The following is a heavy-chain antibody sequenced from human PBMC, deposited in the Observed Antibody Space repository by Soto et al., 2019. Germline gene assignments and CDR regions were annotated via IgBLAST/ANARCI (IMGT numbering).Heavy chain of an antibody. CDR2: ISYSGST. V-gene: IGHV4-59*01. J-gene: IGHJ6*03. CDR3: ARGQYDFWSGYYGATADFYYMDV. Sequence: PSETLSLTCTVSAGSIRTYYWNWIRQSPGKGLEWIGYISYSGSTNYNPSLKSRVTISLDTSMNQFALKLNSVTTADTAMYYCARGQYDFWSGYYGATADFYYMDVWGKGTTVTVSS. CDR1: AGSIRTYY. D-gene: IGHD3-3*01.